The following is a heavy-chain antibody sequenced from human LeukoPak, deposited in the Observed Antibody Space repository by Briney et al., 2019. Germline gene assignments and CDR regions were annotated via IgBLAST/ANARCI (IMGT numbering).Heavy chain of an antibody. J-gene: IGHJ6*02. CDR1: GGSFSSGGYY. CDR2: IYYSGST. D-gene: IGHD2-2*02. Sequence: SETLSLTCAVYGGSFSSGGYYWSWIRQHPGKGLEWIGYIYYSGSTYYNPSLKSRVTISVDTSKNQFSLKLSSVTAADTAVYYCARGVYPDIVVVPAAIHYGMDVWGQGTTVTVSS. CDR3: ARGVYPDIVVVPAAIHYGMDV. V-gene: IGHV4-31*11.